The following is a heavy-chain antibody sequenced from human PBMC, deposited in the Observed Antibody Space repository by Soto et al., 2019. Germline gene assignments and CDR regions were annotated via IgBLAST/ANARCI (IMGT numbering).Heavy chain of an antibody. V-gene: IGHV3-48*01. J-gene: IGHJ4*02. CDR1: GFMFSSYT. CDR3: ARDGLYCSSSNCYFDY. Sequence: PGGSLRLSCAASGFMFSSYTMNWVRQAPGKGLEWVSFISKSSDLVYYADSVKGRFTISRDNAKNSLYLQINSLRAEDTAMYYCARDGLYCSSSNCYFDYWGQGTLVTVSS. CDR2: ISKSSDLV. D-gene: IGHD2-2*01.